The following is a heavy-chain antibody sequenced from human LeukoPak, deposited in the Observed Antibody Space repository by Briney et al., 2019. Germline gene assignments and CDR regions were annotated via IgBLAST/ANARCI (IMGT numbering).Heavy chain of an antibody. V-gene: IGHV3-21*01. D-gene: IGHD3-3*01. CDR3: ASAEDFWSGYVDY. J-gene: IGHJ4*02. CDR1: GFTFSSYS. Sequence: GGSLRLSCAASGFTFSSYSMNWVRQAPGKGLEWVSSISSSSSYIYYADSVKGRFTISRDNAKNSLYLQMNSLRAEDTAVYYCASAEDFWSGYVDYWGQGTLVTVSS. CDR2: ISSSSSYI.